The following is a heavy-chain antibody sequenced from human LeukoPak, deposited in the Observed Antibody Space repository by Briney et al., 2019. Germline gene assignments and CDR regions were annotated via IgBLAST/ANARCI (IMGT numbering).Heavy chain of an antibody. CDR1: GFTFMSYN. CDR2: ISSSSDTI. V-gene: IGHV3-48*04. CDR3: VRGMHLDDFDI. J-gene: IGHJ3*02. Sequence: GGSLRLSCAASGFTFMSYNMNWVRQAPGKGLEWVSYISSSSDTIYYADSVKGRFSISRDGAKNSLSLQMNSLRAEDTAVYYCVRGMHLDDFDIWGQGTMVTVSS.